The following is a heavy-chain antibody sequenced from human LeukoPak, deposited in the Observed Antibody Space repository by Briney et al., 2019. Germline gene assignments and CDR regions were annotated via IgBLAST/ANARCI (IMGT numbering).Heavy chain of an antibody. CDR2: IYYSGST. D-gene: IGHD3-10*01. V-gene: IGHV4-39*01. CDR3: ARRYYYGSGSYYRAFDI. CDR1: GGSISSSSYY. J-gene: IGHJ3*02. Sequence: SETLSLTCTVSGGSISSSSYYWGWIRQPPGKGLEWIGSIYYSGSTYYNPSLKSRVTISVDTSKNQFSLKLSSVTAADTAVYYCARRYYYGSGSYYRAFDIWGQGTMVIVSS.